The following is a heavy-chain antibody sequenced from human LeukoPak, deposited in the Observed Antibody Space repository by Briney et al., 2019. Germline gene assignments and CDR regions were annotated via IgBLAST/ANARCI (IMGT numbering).Heavy chain of an antibody. V-gene: IGHV4-4*02. J-gene: IGHJ4*02. Sequence: SETLSLTCAVSGGSISSSNWWSWVRQPPGKGLEWIGEIYHSGSTNYNPSLKSRVTISVDTSKNQFSLKLSSVTAADTAVYYCARRRIAARPFDYWGQGTLVTVSS. CDR3: ARRRIAARPFDY. D-gene: IGHD6-6*01. CDR1: GGSISSSNW. CDR2: IYHSGST.